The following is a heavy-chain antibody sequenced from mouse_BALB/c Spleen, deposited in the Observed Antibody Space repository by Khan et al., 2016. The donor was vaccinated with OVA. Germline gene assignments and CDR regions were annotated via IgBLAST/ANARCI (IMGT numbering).Heavy chain of an antibody. CDR1: GYSITSGYG. D-gene: IGHD1-2*01. V-gene: IGHV3-2*02. CDR3: ARTARIKY. Sequence: DVKLQESGPGLVKPSQSLSLTCTVTGYSITSGYGWNWIRQFPGNKLDWMGYISYSGSTNYNPYLKSRISITRDTSKNQFFLQLNSVTTEDTATYYCARTARIKYWGQGTTLTVSS. CDR2: ISYSGST. J-gene: IGHJ2*01.